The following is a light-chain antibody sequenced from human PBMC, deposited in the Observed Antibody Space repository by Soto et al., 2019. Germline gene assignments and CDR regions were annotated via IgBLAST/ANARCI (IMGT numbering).Light chain of an antibody. J-gene: IGKJ1*01. CDR3: QQRSNGA. V-gene: IGKV3-11*01. Sequence: EIVLTQSPATLSLSPGERATLSCRASQSVSSYLAWYQQKPGQAPRLLIYDASNRATGIPARFSGSGSGTDFTLTISSLEPEDFVVYYCQQRSNGAFGQGTKVEIK. CDR1: QSVSSY. CDR2: DAS.